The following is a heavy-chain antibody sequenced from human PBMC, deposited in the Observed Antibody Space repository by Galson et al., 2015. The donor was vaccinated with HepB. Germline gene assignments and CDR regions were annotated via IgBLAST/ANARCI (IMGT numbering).Heavy chain of an antibody. V-gene: IGHV3-15*01. CDR3: TTVSFRDSSGYYYQDFDY. CDR2: IKSKTDGGTT. D-gene: IGHD3-22*01. J-gene: IGHJ4*02. CDR1: GFTFSNAW. Sequence: SLRLSCAASGFTFSNAWMSWVRQAPGKGLEWVGRIKSKTDGGTTDYAAPVKGRFTISRDDSKNTLYLQMNSLKTEDTAVYYCTTVSFRDSSGYYYQDFDYWGQGTLVTVSS.